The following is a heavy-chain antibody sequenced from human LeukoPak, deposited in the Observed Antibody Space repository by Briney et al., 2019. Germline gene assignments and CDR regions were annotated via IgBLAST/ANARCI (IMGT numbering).Heavy chain of an antibody. J-gene: IGHJ2*01. D-gene: IGHD6-13*01. CDR1: GFTFSSYA. CDR3: AKGGSSWSSSWYFDL. CDR2: ISGSGGST. Sequence: GGSLRLSCAASGFTFSSYAMSWVRQAPGKGLEWVSAISGSGGSTYYADSVKGRFTISRDNSKNTLYLQMSSLRAEDTAVYYCAKGGSSWSSSWYFDLWGRGTLVTVSS. V-gene: IGHV3-23*01.